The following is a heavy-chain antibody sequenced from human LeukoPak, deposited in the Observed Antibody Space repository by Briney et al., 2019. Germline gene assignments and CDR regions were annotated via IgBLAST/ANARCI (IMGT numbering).Heavy chain of an antibody. Sequence: PGGSLRLSCAASGFTFSSYSMNWVRQAPGKGLEWVSSISSSSSYIYYADSVKGRFTISRDNAKNSLYLQMNSLRAEDTAVYYCAKDLPMYSNLFDYWGQGTLVTVSS. V-gene: IGHV3-21*04. D-gene: IGHD4-11*01. CDR1: GFTFSSYS. J-gene: IGHJ4*02. CDR3: AKDLPMYSNLFDY. CDR2: ISSSSSYI.